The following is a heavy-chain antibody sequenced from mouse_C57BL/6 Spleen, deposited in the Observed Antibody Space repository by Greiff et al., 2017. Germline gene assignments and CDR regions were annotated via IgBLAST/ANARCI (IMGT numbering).Heavy chain of an antibody. Sequence: QVQLQQPRAELVKPGASVTLSCKASGYTFTSYWMHWVKQRPGQGLEWIGMIRPNSGSTNYNEKFKSKATLTGDKSSSTAYMQRSSLTSEDSAVYYCARRGDYGGRFAYWGQGTLVTVSA. D-gene: IGHD2-4*01. CDR1: GYTFTSYW. J-gene: IGHJ3*01. CDR3: ARRGDYGGRFAY. CDR2: IRPNSGST. V-gene: IGHV1-64*01.